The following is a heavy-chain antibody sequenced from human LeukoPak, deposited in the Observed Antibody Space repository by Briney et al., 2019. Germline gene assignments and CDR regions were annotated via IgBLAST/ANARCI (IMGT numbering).Heavy chain of an antibody. J-gene: IGHJ2*01. CDR2: IYYSGST. Sequence: SETLSLTCSVSGGSISSGVYYWSWIRQHPGKGLEWIGYIYYSGSTYYNPSLKSRVTISVDTSKNQFSLKLSSVTAADTAVYYCARWYSSSWYYWYFDLWGRGTLVTVSS. D-gene: IGHD6-13*01. V-gene: IGHV4-31*03. CDR3: ARWYSSSWYYWYFDL. CDR1: GGSISSGVYY.